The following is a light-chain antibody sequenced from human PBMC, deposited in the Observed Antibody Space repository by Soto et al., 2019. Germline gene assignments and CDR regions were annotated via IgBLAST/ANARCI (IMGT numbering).Light chain of an antibody. CDR2: ANN. V-gene: IGLV1-44*01. CDR1: SSSIGSNT. CDR3: AAWDDSLNGRV. J-gene: IGLJ3*02. Sequence: QSVLTQPPSASGTPGQRVTISCSGSSSSIGSNTVNWYQQLPGTAPKLLMYANNQRPSGVPDRFSGSKSGTSASLAISGLQSEDEADYYCAAWDDSLNGRVFAGGTKLTVL.